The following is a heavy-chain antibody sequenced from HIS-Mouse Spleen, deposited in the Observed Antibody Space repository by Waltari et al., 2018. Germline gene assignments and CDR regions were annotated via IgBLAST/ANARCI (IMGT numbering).Heavy chain of an antibody. J-gene: IGHJ4*02. CDR1: GFTFSSYC. CDR2: ISYDGSNK. CDR3: AKASSGWLDY. V-gene: IGHV3-30*18. D-gene: IGHD6-19*01. Sequence: QVQLVESGGGVVQPGRSPRLACAASGFTFSSYCIHWVRQAPGKGLEWVAVISYDGSNKYYADSVKGRFTISRDNSKNTLYLQMNSLRAEDTAVYYCAKASSGWLDYWGQGTLVTVSS.